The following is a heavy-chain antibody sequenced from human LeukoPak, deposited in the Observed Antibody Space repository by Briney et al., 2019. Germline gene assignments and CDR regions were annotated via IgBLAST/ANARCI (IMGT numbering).Heavy chain of an antibody. CDR1: GGSFSGYY. V-gene: IGHV4-34*01. J-gene: IGHJ4*02. CDR3: ARTTSGY. D-gene: IGHD1-14*01. Sequence: PSETLSLTCAVYGGSFSGYYWSWIRQPPGKGLEWIGEINHSGSTNYYPSLKSRVTISVDTSKNQFSLKLSSVTAADTAVYYCARTTSGYWGQGTLVTVSS. CDR2: INHSGST.